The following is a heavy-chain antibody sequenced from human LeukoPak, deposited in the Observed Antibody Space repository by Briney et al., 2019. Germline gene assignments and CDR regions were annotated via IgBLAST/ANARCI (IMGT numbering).Heavy chain of an antibody. CDR1: GFTFSTYV. J-gene: IGHJ6*03. V-gene: IGHV3-30*02. CDR2: VRYDGSDK. D-gene: IGHD4-17*01. Sequence: PGGSLRLSCAASGFTFSTYVMHWVRQAPGRGLEWVAFVRYDGSDKYYVDSLKGRFTLSRDNSRNTLYLQMNSLRAGDTAVCYCAKGAGYGDLGYFYYMDVWGKGTTVTVSS. CDR3: AKGAGYGDLGYFYYMDV.